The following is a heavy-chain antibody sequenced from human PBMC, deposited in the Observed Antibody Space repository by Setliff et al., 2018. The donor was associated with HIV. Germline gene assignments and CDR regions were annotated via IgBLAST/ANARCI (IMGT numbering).Heavy chain of an antibody. CDR2: INHSGST. CDR3: AGGPGTTSIDY. D-gene: IGHD1-26*01. J-gene: IGHJ4*02. CDR1: GGSFTNYC. V-gene: IGHV4-34*01. Sequence: SETLSLTCVVYGGSFTNYCWSWIRQPPGKGLECIGEINHSGSTNYNMSLWSRVTISLDASRNQFSLELISVTAADTAVYYCAGGPGTTSIDYWAQGTLVTVSS.